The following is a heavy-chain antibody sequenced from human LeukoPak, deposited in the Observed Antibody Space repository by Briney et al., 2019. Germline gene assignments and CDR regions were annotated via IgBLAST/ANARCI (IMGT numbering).Heavy chain of an antibody. V-gene: IGHV1-24*01. Sequence: GASVKVSCKVSGCTLTELSMHWVRQAPGKGLEWMGGFDPEDGETIYAQKFQGRVTMTEDTSTDTAYMELSSLRSEDTAVYYCATMTTVVTCFDYWGQGTLVTVSS. CDR2: FDPEDGET. D-gene: IGHD4-23*01. CDR3: ATMTTVVTCFDY. J-gene: IGHJ4*02. CDR1: GCTLTELS.